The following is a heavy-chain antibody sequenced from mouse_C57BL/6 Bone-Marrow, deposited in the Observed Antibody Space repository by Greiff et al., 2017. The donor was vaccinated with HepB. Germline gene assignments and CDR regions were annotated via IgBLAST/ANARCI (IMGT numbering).Heavy chain of an antibody. J-gene: IGHJ3*01. CDR2: ISDGGSYT. CDR1: GFTFSSYA. CDR3: ARLGYYGSSLFAY. D-gene: IGHD1-1*01. V-gene: IGHV5-4*03. Sequence: EVKVEESGGGLVKPGGSLKLSCAASGFTFSSYAMSWVRQTPEKRLEWVATISDGGSYTYYPDNVKGRFTISRDNAKNNLYLQMSHLKSEDTAMYYCARLGYYGSSLFAYWGQGTLVTVSA.